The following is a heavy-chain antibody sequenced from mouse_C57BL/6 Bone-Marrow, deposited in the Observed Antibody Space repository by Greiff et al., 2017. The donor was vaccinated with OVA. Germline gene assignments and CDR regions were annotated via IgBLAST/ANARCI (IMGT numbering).Heavy chain of an antibody. Sequence: QVQLQQSGAELVKPGASVKMSCKASGYTFTSYWITWVKQRPGQGLEWIGDIYPGSGSTNYNEKFKSKATLTVDTSSSTAYMQLSSLTSEDSAVYYCAKGYGSSYLRLFAYWGQGTLVTVSA. CDR3: AKGYGSSYLRLFAY. D-gene: IGHD1-1*01. CDR1: GYTFTSYW. V-gene: IGHV1-55*01. J-gene: IGHJ3*01. CDR2: IYPGSGST.